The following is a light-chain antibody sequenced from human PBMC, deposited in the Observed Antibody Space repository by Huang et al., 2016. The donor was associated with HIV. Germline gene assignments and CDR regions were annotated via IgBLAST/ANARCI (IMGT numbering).Light chain of an antibody. CDR1: QSVSGN. J-gene: IGKJ2*01. V-gene: IGKV3-15*01. CDR2: GAS. CDR3: QQYNNWPPYT. Sequence: EIVMTQSPATLSVSPGERATLSYRASQSVSGNLAWYQQKPGQAPRLLIYGASTRATGSPARFSGSGSGTEFTLTITSLQSEDFAVYYCQQYNNWPPYTFGQGTRLEIK.